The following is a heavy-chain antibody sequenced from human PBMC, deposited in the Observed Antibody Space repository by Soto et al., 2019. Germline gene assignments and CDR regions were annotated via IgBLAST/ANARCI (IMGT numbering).Heavy chain of an antibody. CDR2: IYYSGST. CDR3: ARALDSSGCPDY. J-gene: IGHJ4*02. Sequence: SETLSLTCTVSRGSISSSSYYWVWIRQPPGKGLEWIGTIYYSGSTYYNPSLKSRVTISVDTSNNQFSLKLSSVTAAETAVYYCARALDSSGCPDYWGQGTLVTVSS. V-gene: IGHV4-39*01. D-gene: IGHD6-19*01. CDR1: RGSISSSSYY.